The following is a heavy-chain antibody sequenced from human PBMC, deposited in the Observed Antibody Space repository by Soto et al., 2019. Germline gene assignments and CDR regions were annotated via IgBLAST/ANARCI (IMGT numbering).Heavy chain of an antibody. V-gene: IGHV1-18*04. J-gene: IGHJ6*02. Sequence: ASVKVSCKASGYTFNSYGISWVRQAPGQGLEWMGWISAYNGNTNHVQKFQGRVTMTTEKSTSTAYMELRSLRSDDTAVYYCARDSEGGGYYYYYYGMDVWGQGTTVTVSS. CDR1: GYTFNSYG. D-gene: IGHD2-15*01. CDR3: ARDSEGGGYYYYYYGMDV. CDR2: ISAYNGNT.